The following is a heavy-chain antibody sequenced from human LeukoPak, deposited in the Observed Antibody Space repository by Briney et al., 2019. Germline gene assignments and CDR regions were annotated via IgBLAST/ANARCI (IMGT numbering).Heavy chain of an antibody. Sequence: GGSLRLSCAASGFTFSNYWMSWVRQASGKGLEWVANIKQDGSEKYYVEFVKGRFTISRDNARNSLYLQMNSLRAEDAAVYYCARLLSGSYWSLGHYFDYRGQGTLVTVSS. CDR1: GFTFSNYW. D-gene: IGHD1-26*01. CDR2: IKQDGSEK. CDR3: ARLLSGSYWSLGHYFDY. V-gene: IGHV3-7*01. J-gene: IGHJ4*02.